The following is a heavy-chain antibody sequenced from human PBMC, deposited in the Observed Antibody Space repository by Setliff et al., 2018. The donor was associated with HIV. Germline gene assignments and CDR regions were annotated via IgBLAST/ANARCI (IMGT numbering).Heavy chain of an antibody. J-gene: IGHJ3*02. V-gene: IGHV4-59*11. CDR2: IYYSGNT. Sequence: SETLSLTCTVSGGSISSHYWSWIRQPPGKGLEWIGYIYYSGNTNYNPSLKSRVTISVDTSKNQLSLKLSSVTAADTAVYFCARDLHANFHVIEIWGPGTMVTVSS. D-gene: IGHD3-16*02. CDR1: GGSISSHY. CDR3: ARDLHANFHVIEI.